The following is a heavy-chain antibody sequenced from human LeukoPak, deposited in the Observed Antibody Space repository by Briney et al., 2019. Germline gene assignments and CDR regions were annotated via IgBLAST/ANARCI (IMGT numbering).Heavy chain of an antibody. CDR2: FDPEDGET. V-gene: IGHV1-24*01. Sequence: ASVKVSCKVSGYTLTELSMHWVRQAPGKGLEWMGGFDPEDGETIYAQKFQGRVTMTEDTSTDTAYMELSSLRSEDTAVYHCATTSKADIVLTRGFDYWGQGTLVTVSS. D-gene: IGHD5-12*01. CDR3: ATTSKADIVLTRGFDY. CDR1: GYTLTELS. J-gene: IGHJ4*02.